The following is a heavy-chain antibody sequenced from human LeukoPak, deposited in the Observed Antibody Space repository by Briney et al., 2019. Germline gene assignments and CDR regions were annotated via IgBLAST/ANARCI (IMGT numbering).Heavy chain of an antibody. CDR3: ATILIGYNHFDY. CDR1: GYTFTSYS. J-gene: IGHJ4*01. Sequence: ASVKVSCKASGYTFTSYSVSWVRQSPGQGLEWMGWISASNGDTNYAEKVQGRVTMTTDTSTRTVYMDLYNLKSEDTAVYFCATILIGYNHFDYWGQGTQVIVS. V-gene: IGHV1-18*01. D-gene: IGHD5-24*01. CDR2: ISASNGDT.